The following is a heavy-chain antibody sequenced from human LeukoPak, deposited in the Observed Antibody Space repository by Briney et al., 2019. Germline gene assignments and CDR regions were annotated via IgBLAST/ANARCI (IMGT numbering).Heavy chain of an antibody. V-gene: IGHV3-49*04. J-gene: IGHJ4*02. D-gene: IGHD3-3*01. Sequence: GGSLRLSCTASGFTFGDYAMSWVRQAPGKGLEWVGFIRSKAYGGTTEYAASVKGRFTISRDDSKSIAYLQMNSLKTEDTAVYYCTRDLGGVTFDYWGQGTLVTVSS. CDR3: TRDLGGVTFDY. CDR1: GFTFGDYA. CDR2: IRSKAYGGTT.